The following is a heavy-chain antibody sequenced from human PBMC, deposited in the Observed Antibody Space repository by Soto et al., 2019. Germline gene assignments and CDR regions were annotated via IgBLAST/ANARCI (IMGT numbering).Heavy chain of an antibody. CDR3: VSRQREEICSTNSCYFTH. CDR1: GGSISSSSYY. V-gene: IGHV4-39*01. J-gene: IGHJ4*02. Sequence: PSETLSLTCTVSGGSISSSSYYWGWIRQPPGKGLEWIGSIYYSGSTYYNPSLKSRVTISVDTSKNQFSLKLTSVTAADTAVYYCVSRQREEICSTNSCYFTHWGRGTLVTVSS. CDR2: IYYSGST. D-gene: IGHD2-2*01.